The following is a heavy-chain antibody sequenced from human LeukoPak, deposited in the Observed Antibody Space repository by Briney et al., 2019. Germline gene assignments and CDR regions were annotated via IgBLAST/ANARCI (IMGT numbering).Heavy chain of an antibody. V-gene: IGHV3-53*01. D-gene: IGHD1-26*01. CDR3: ARERGRGRDSPWFDY. Sequence: PGGSLRLSCAASGLIVSGDFMSWVRQAPGKGLEWVSVIYSDGSTYYADSVKGRFTISRDNSKNTLDLQMTGLRAEDTAVYYCARERGRGRDSPWFDYWGQGTLVTVSS. J-gene: IGHJ4*02. CDR1: GLIVSGDF. CDR2: IYSDGST.